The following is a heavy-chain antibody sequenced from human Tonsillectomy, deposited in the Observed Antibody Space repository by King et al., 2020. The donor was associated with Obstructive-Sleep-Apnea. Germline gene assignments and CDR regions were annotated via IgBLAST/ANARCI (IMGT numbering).Heavy chain of an antibody. CDR3: AREGSTSFDY. CDR2: ISMGRSYI. D-gene: IGHD2-2*01. J-gene: IGHJ4*02. CDR1: GFTFSTYR. Sequence: VQLVESGGGLVKPGGSLRLSCAASGFTFSTYRMNWVRQAPWKGLDCVSSISMGRSYIYYEDSVEGRFTISRDNAKNSLYLQLNSLRAEDTAVYYCAREGSTSFDYWGQGTLVTVSS. V-gene: IGHV3-21*01.